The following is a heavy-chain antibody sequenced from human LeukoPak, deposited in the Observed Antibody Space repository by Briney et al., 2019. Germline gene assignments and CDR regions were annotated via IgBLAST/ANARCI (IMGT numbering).Heavy chain of an antibody. J-gene: IGHJ4*02. CDR1: GFTFSSYA. CDR3: AKSEVLLWFGGLH. CDR2: ISGSGGST. Sequence: GGSLRLSCAASGFTFSSYAMSWVRQAPGKGLEWVSAISGSGGSTYYADSVKGRFTISRDNSRNTLYLQMNSLRAEDTAVYYCAKSEVLLWFGGLHWGQGTLVTVSS. V-gene: IGHV3-23*01. D-gene: IGHD3-10*01.